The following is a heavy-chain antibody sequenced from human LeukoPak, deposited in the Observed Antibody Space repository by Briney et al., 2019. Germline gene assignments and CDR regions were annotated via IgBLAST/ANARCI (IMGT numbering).Heavy chain of an antibody. CDR3: ARISFGDLGGYYFDY. CDR2: ISAGGGTT. CDR1: GFTFSIYA. D-gene: IGHD3-10*01. J-gene: IGHJ4*02. Sequence: GGSLRLSCAASGFTFSIYAVSWVRQAPGKGLEWVSRISAGGGTTYYADSVKDRFTISRENSKNTVYLQMSSLRAEDTARYYCARISFGDLGGYYFDYWGQGNLVTVSS. V-gene: IGHV3-23*01.